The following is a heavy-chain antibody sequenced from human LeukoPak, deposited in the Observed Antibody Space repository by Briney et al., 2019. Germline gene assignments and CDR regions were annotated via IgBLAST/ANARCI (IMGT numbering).Heavy chain of an antibody. V-gene: IGHV4-59*01. D-gene: IGHD6-6*01. CDR2: IYYSGST. CDR3: AREGASARSFDY. CDR1: GGSFSGYY. Sequence: SETLSLTCAVYGGSFSGYYWSWIRQPPGKGLEWIGYIYYSGSTNYNPSLKSRVTISVDTSKNQFSLKLSSVTAADTAVYYCAREGASARSFDYWGQGTLVTVSS. J-gene: IGHJ4*02.